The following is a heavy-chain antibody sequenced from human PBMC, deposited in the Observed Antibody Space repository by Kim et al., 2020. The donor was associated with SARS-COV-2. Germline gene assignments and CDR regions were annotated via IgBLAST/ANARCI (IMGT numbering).Heavy chain of an antibody. J-gene: IGHJ4*02. CDR2: IYYSGST. D-gene: IGHD3-10*01. CDR3: ARSPGYYFDY. Sequence: SETLSLTCTVSGGSISGYYWSWIRQPPGKGLEWIGYIYYSGSTNYNSSLKSRVTISVDTSKNQFSLKLSSVTAADTAVYCCARSPGYYFDYWGQGTLVTVSS. V-gene: IGHV4-59*01. CDR1: GGSISGYY.